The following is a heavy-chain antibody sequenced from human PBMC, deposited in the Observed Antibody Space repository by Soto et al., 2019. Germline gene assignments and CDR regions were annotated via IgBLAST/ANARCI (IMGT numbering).Heavy chain of an antibody. D-gene: IGHD6-13*01. J-gene: IGHJ6*02. CDR1: GGTFSRYT. Sequence: SVKVSCKASGGTFSRYTISWVRQVPGQGLDWMGRIIPDLGTANYAQKFQDRVTLTADRSTRTAYMELSSLKASDTAMYYCARTSAAGKYYYGMDVWGQGTTVTV. V-gene: IGHV1-69*08. CDR2: IIPDLGTA. CDR3: ARTSAAGKYYYGMDV.